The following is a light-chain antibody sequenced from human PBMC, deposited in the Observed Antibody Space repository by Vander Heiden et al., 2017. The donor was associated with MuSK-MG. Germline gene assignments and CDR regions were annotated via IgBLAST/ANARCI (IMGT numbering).Light chain of an antibody. CDR1: SSDVGSYDR. Sequence: QSALTQPPSVSGSPGQSVTIPCTGTSSDVGSYDRVSWYQQPPGTAPQLMIYEVSSRPSGVPDRFSGSKSGDTASLTISGLQAEDGGDYYCSSYTTSSTWVFGGGTKLTVL. J-gene: IGLJ3*02. V-gene: IGLV2-18*02. CDR3: SSYTTSSTWV. CDR2: EVS.